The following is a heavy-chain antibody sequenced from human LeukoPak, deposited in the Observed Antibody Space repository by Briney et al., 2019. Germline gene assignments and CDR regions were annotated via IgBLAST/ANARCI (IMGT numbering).Heavy chain of an antibody. D-gene: IGHD3-22*01. Sequence: PGRSLRLSCAASGFTFSSYAMHWVRQAPGKGLEWVAVISSDGGNKYYADSVKGRFTISRDNPENTLYLQMNSLRAEDTAVYYCARGGYSLDVAFAIWGQGTMVTVSS. J-gene: IGHJ3*02. CDR1: GFTFSSYA. V-gene: IGHV3-30-3*01. CDR3: ARGGYSLDVAFAI. CDR2: ISSDGGNK.